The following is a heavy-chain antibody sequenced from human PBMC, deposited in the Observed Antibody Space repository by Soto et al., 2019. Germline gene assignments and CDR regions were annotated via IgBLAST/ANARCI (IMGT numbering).Heavy chain of an antibody. V-gene: IGHV3-23*01. CDR1: GFTFSSYA. J-gene: IGHJ4*02. D-gene: IGHD3-10*01. Sequence: GGSLRLSCAASGFTFSSYAMSWVRQAPGKGLEWVSAISGSGGSTYYADSVKGRFTISRDNSKNTLYLQMNSLRAEDTAVYYCAKDHFNYYGSGSYYKYFDYWGQGTLVTVSS. CDR2: ISGSGGST. CDR3: AKDHFNYYGSGSYYKYFDY.